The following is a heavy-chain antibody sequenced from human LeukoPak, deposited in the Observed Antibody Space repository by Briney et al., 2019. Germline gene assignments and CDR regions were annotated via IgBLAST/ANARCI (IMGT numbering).Heavy chain of an antibody. Sequence: ASVKVSCKASGYTFTSYDINWVRQATGQGLEWMGYVNPNSGNTGYAQNFQGRVTITRTTSISTAYMEVSGLRSDDTAVYYCARAYCSSNTSCARGWYFDLWGRGTLVTVSS. V-gene: IGHV1-8*03. CDR1: GYTFTSYD. CDR3: ARAYCSSNTSCARGWYFDL. J-gene: IGHJ2*01. CDR2: VNPNSGNT. D-gene: IGHD2-2*01.